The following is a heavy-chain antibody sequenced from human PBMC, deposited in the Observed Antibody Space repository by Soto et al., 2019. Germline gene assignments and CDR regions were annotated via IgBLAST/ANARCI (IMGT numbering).Heavy chain of an antibody. CDR2: TNSDGSDT. V-gene: IGHV3-74*01. Sequence: EVQLVESGGGLVRPGGSLRLSCAASGFTFSTYWMYWVRQAPGKGLVWVSRTNSDGSDTSYADSVKGRFTISRDNAKNTLYLQMNSLRAEDTAVYYCARDRGWSLFDYWGQGTLVTVSS. CDR3: ARDRGWSLFDY. D-gene: IGHD6-19*01. J-gene: IGHJ4*02. CDR1: GFTFSTYW.